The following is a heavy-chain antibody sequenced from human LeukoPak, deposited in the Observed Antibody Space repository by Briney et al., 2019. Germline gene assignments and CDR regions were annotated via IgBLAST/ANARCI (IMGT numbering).Heavy chain of an antibody. Sequence: PSETLSLTCAVYGGSFSGHYWSWIRQPPGKGLEWIGEINHSGSTNYNPSLKSRVTISVDTSKNQFSLKLSSVTAADTAVYYCARVKPPYVNDYWGQGALVTVSS. CDR3: ARVKPPYVNDY. V-gene: IGHV4-34*01. CDR2: INHSGST. D-gene: IGHD3-16*01. J-gene: IGHJ4*02. CDR1: GGSFSGHY.